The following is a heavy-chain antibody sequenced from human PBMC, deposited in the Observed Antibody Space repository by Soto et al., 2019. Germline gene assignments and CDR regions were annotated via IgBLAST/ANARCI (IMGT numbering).Heavy chain of an antibody. D-gene: IGHD2-8*01. J-gene: IGHJ3*02. Sequence: EVQLLESGGGLVQPGGSLRLSCAASGFTFSSYAMSWVRQAPGKGLEWVSAISGSGGSTYYADTVKGRFTISRDNSKNTLYLQMNSLRAEDTAVYYCAKSILRVHAFDIWGQGTMVTVSS. CDR1: GFTFSSYA. V-gene: IGHV3-23*01. CDR3: AKSILRVHAFDI. CDR2: ISGSGGST.